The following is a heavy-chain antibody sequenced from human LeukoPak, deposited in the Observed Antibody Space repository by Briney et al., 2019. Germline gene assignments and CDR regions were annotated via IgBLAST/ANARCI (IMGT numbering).Heavy chain of an antibody. CDR1: GGSISSHY. D-gene: IGHD5-18*01. CDR3: ARGVGYSYGLDY. CDR2: VYDSGST. J-gene: IGHJ4*02. V-gene: IGHV4-59*11. Sequence: KPSETLSLTCTVSGGSISSHYWSWIRQPPGKGLEWIGFVYDSGSTSYNPSLKSRVTISVDTSKNQFSLKLRSVTAADTAVYYCARGVGYSYGLDYWGQGTLVTVSS.